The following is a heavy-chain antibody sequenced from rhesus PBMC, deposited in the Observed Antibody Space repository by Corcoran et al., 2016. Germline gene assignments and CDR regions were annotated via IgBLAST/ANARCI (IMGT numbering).Heavy chain of an antibody. V-gene: IGHV4S10*01. CDR1: GGSISDSYR. Sequence: QVQLQESGPGVVKPSETLSLTCAVSGGSISDSYRWSWIRQPPGKGLEGIGERDGSSTNTTYNPSLRSRVTISKDTSKNQFSLKLSSVTAADTAVYYWARSYSWNYSFDYWGQGVLVTVSS. CDR3: ARSYSWNYSFDY. D-gene: IGHD1-1*01. CDR2: RDGSSTNT. J-gene: IGHJ4*01.